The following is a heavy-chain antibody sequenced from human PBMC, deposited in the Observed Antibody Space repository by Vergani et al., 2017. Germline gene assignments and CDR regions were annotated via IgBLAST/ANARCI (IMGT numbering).Heavy chain of an antibody. D-gene: IGHD6-6*01. J-gene: IGHJ5*02. Sequence: EVQLEESGGGLVLPGRSLRLSCVASGFTSAGNAMPWVRQAPGKGLEWVSGISWNSNSIGYADSVKGRFTISRDNAKNSLYLQMNSLRAEDTALYYCAKDLGTSSGGGWFDPWGQGTLVTVSS. V-gene: IGHV3-9*02. CDR2: ISWNSNSI. CDR3: AKDLGTSSGGGWFDP. CDR1: GFTSAGNA.